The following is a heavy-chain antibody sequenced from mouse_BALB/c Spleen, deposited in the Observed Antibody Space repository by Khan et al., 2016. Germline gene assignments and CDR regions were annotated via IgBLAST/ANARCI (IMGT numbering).Heavy chain of an antibody. CDR1: GYSITSGYY. J-gene: IGHJ1*01. CDR3: ARKNYGRSWYFDV. V-gene: IGHV3-6*02. CDR2: ISYDANN. D-gene: IGHD1-1*01. Sequence: EVQLQESGPGLVKPSQSLSLTCSVTGYSITSGYYWNWIRQFPGNKLEWMGYISYDANNNYNPSLKNRISITRDTSKNQFFLKLNSVTTEDTATYYCARKNYGRSWYFDVWGAETTVTVSS.